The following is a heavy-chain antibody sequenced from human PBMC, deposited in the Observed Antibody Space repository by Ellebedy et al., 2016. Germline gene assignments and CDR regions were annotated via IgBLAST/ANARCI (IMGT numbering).Heavy chain of an antibody. D-gene: IGHD3-3*01. CDR2: IFAGDSDT. CDR1: RYKFSDYW. J-gene: IGHJ6*02. CDR3: ARSTGLTIFGVPNFFYYGMDV. V-gene: IGHV5-51*01. Sequence: GESLKISCQGSRYKFSDYWIAWVRQRPGEGLEWMGIIFAGDSDTRYSPSFQGQVTISVDKSINTAYLQWGSLKASDSAIYFCARSTGLTIFGVPNFFYYGMDVWGQGTTVTVSS.